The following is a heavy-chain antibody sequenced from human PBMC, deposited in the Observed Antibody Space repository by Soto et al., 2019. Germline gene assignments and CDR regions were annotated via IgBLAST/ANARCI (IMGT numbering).Heavy chain of an antibody. D-gene: IGHD5-12*01. V-gene: IGHV3-30*18. CDR3: AKNKGGGCEWLRVGDASDI. CDR2: ISYDGSNK. Sequence: QVQLVESGGGVVQPGRSLRLSCAASGFTFSSYGMHWVRQAPGKGLEWVAVISYDGSNKYYADSVKGRLTISRDNSKNTQYLQMNSLRGEDTVVYCCAKNKGGGCEWLRVGDASDIWGQGTMVTVSS. CDR1: GFTFSSYG. J-gene: IGHJ3*02.